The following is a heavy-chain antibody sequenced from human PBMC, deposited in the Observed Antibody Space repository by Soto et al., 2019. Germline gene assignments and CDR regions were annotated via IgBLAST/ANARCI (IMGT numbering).Heavy chain of an antibody. V-gene: IGHV3-33*01. Sequence: QVQLVESGGGVVQPGRSLRLSCAASGFTFSSYGMHWVRQAPGKGLEWVAVIWYDGSNKYYADSVKGRFTISRDNSKNTLYLQMNSLRAEDTAVYYCARDEDGYHDGECCGMDVWGQGTTVTVSS. CDR1: GFTFSSYG. CDR2: IWYDGSNK. D-gene: IGHD5-12*01. J-gene: IGHJ6*02. CDR3: ARDEDGYHDGECCGMDV.